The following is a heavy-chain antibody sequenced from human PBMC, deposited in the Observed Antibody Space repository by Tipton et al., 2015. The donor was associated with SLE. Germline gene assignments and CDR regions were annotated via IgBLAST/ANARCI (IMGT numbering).Heavy chain of an antibody. Sequence: TLSLTCTVSGGSISSGGYYWSWIRQHPGKGLEWIGNSYYSGRTYYNPSLKSRVTISIDTSKNQFSLKLSSVTAADTAVYYCARALQNYFDYWGQGTLVTVSS. CDR2: SYYSGRT. J-gene: IGHJ4*02. V-gene: IGHV4-31*03. CDR3: ARALQNYFDY. CDR1: GGSISSGGYY.